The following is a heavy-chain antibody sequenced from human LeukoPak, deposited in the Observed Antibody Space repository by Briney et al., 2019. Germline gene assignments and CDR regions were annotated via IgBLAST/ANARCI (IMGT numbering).Heavy chain of an antibody. V-gene: IGHV3-23*01. Sequence: GGALRLSCATCGFTFSSYAMSWVRQAPGRGGEGVLAISGCGGSKYYADSVKGLVTISRDNSNNTLYLQMNSLRAADTAVYYCAKDDQWLVPYYFDYWGQGTLVTVSS. D-gene: IGHD6-19*01. CDR3: AKDDQWLVPYYFDY. CDR1: GFTFSSYA. J-gene: IGHJ4*02. CDR2: ISGCGGSK.